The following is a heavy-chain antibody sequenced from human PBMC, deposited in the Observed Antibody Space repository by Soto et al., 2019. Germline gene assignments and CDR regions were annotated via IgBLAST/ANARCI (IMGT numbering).Heavy chain of an antibody. Sequence: GGSLRLSCAASGFTFSSYAMSWVRQAPGKGLEWVSAISGSGGSTYYADSVKGRFTISRDNSKNTLYLQMNSLRAEDTAVYYCAKDNRLLRYFDSRDENWFDPWGQGTMVTVYS. CDR2: ISGSGGST. CDR1: GFTFSSYA. V-gene: IGHV3-23*01. CDR3: AKDNRLLRYFDSRDENWFDP. J-gene: IGHJ5*02. D-gene: IGHD3-9*01.